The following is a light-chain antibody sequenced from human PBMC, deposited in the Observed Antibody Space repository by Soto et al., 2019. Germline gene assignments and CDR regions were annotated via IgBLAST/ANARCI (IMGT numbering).Light chain of an antibody. V-gene: IGKV1-33*01. CDR2: DAS. CDR3: QQYDNLPLT. CDR1: QDISNY. J-gene: IGKJ4*01. Sequence: DIQMTQSPSSLSASVGDRVTITCQASQDISNYLNWYQQKPGKAPKLLIYDASNRVTGVPSRFSGSGSGTDFTFTISSLQSEDIATYYCQQYDNLPLTFGGGTKLEIK.